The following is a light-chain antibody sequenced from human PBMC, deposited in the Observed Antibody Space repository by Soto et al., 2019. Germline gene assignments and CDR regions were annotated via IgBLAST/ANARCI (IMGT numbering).Light chain of an antibody. CDR3: QTWGTGIRV. Sequence: QLVLTQSPSASASLGASVKLTCTLSSGHSSYSIAWHQQQPEKGPRFLMKLHTDGSHSKGDGIPDRFSVSSSGAERYLTISSLQSEDEADYYCQTWGTGIRVFGGGTKVTVL. CDR1: SGHSSYS. CDR2: LHTDGSH. J-gene: IGLJ3*02. V-gene: IGLV4-69*01.